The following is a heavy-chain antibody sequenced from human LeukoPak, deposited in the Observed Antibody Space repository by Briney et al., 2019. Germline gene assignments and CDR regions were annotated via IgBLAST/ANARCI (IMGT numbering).Heavy chain of an antibody. Sequence: PGGSLRLSCAASGFTFSSYSMNWVRQAPGEGLEWVSSISSSSSYIYYADSVKGRFTISRDNAKNSLYLQMNSLRAEDTAVYYCARGDDFWSGYPYDYYYYGMDVWGQGTTVTVSS. V-gene: IGHV3-21*01. CDR2: ISSSSSYI. CDR3: ARGDDFWSGYPYDYYYYGMDV. CDR1: GFTFSSYS. J-gene: IGHJ6*02. D-gene: IGHD3-3*01.